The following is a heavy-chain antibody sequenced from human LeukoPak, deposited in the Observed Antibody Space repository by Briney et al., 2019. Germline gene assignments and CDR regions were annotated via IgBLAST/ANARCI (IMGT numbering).Heavy chain of an antibody. CDR2: FDPEDGET. V-gene: IGHV1-24*01. D-gene: IGHD6-13*01. J-gene: IGHJ3*02. CDR1: GYTLNELF. Sequence: GASVKVSCKVSGYTLNELFMHWVRQAPGKGLEWMGGFDPEDGETIYAQKFQGRVTMTEDTSTDTAYMELSSLRSEDTAVYYCASLNSSTDAFDIWGQGTMVTVSS. CDR3: ASLNSSTDAFDI.